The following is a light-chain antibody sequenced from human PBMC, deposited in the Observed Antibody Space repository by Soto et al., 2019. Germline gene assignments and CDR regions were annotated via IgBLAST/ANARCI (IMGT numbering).Light chain of an antibody. Sequence: QSVLTQPPSASGSPGQSVTISCTGTTSDVGGYNYVSWYQQHPGEAPKLMIYEVNKRPSGVPDRFSGSKSGNTASLTVSGLQAEDEADYYCSSYAGSNIQFGGGTKVTVL. V-gene: IGLV2-8*01. J-gene: IGLJ2*01. CDR1: TSDVGGYNY. CDR3: SSYAGSNIQ. CDR2: EVN.